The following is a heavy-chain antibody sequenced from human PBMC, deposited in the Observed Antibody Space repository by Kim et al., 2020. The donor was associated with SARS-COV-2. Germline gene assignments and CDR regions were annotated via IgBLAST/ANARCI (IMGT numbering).Heavy chain of an antibody. CDR1: GFTFSSYG. Sequence: GGSLRLSCAASGFTFSSYGMHWVRQAPGKGLEWVAVISYDGSNKYYADSVKGRFTISRDNSKNTLYLQMNSLRAEDTAVYYCAKAHRDWDAFDIWGQGT. D-gene: IGHD2-21*01. J-gene: IGHJ3*02. CDR2: ISYDGSNK. V-gene: IGHV3-30*18. CDR3: AKAHRDWDAFDI.